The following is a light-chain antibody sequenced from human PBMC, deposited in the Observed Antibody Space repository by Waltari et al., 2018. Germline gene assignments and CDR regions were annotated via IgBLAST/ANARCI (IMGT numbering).Light chain of an antibody. CDR2: GAS. Sequence: LMTQSPPTLSVSPGERATLSCRASQSISRNLAWYQQKPGQAPRLLIDGASTRAPGIPDICSGSGSVTTFTLTINSLQSEDFAVYYCQQYNYWRTFGLGTKLEIK. CDR3: QQYNYWRT. J-gene: IGKJ2*01. CDR1: QSISRN. V-gene: IGKV3-15*01.